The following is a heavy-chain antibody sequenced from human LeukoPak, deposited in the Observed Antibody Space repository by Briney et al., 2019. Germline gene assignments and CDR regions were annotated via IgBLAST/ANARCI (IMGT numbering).Heavy chain of an antibody. D-gene: IGHD3-16*02. Sequence: GGSLRLSCAASGFTFSSYAMSWVRQAPGKGLEWVGRIKSKTDGGTTDYAAPVKGRFTISRDDSKNTLYLQMNSLKTEDTAVYYCTTDRYDYVWGSYRHLDYWGQGTLVTVSS. CDR1: GFTFSSYA. J-gene: IGHJ4*02. V-gene: IGHV3-15*01. CDR2: IKSKTDGGTT. CDR3: TTDRYDYVWGSYRHLDY.